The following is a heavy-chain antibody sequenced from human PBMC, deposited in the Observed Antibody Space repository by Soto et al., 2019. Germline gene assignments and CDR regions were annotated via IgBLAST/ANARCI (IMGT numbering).Heavy chain of an antibody. Sequence: GGSLRLSCAASGFTFSSYGMHWVRQAPGKGLEWVAAIWYDGSNKYYADSVKGRFTISRDNSKNTLYLQMSSLRAEDTAVYNCARDRDYGGNSGIDYWGQGTLVTVSS. CDR3: ARDRDYGGNSGIDY. J-gene: IGHJ4*02. CDR1: GFTFSSYG. V-gene: IGHV3-33*01. CDR2: IWYDGSNK. D-gene: IGHD4-17*01.